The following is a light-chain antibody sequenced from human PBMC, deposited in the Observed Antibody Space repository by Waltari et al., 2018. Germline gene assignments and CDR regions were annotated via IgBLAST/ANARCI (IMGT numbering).Light chain of an antibody. CDR3: LQYFDASRT. V-gene: IGKV4-1*01. CDR1: QSLFYTSNNKDY. J-gene: IGKJ2*01. Sequence: IVMTQFPDSLAVSLGEPATINCRSSQSLFYTSNNKDYLGWYQQKPGLPPKLLIYWASTRESGVPDRFSGSGSVTDFTLTISSLQAEDVAVYYCLQYFDASRTFGQGTKLEIK. CDR2: WAS.